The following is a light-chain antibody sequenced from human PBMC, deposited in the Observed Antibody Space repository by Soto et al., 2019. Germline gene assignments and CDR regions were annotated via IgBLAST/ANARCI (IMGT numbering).Light chain of an antibody. CDR3: SSYAGRASWV. J-gene: IGLJ3*02. CDR2: EVS. Sequence: QSALTQPPSATGSLGQSVTISCTGTSSDVGGYNYVAWYQQHPGKAPKFLIYEVSERPSGIPDRFSGSKSGNTASLTVSGLQAEDEAEYYCSSYAGRASWVFGGGTKVTVL. CDR1: SSDVGGYNY. V-gene: IGLV2-8*01.